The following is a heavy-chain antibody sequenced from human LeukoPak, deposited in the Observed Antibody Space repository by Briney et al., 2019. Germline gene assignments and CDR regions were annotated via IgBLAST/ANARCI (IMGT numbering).Heavy chain of an antibody. CDR2: IASDGSST. CDR1: GFTFSSYW. V-gene: IGHV3-74*01. J-gene: IGHJ4*02. D-gene: IGHD1-26*01. CDR3: ARGRPYVGFDY. Sequence: PGGSLRLSCAASGFTFSSYWMNWVRQAPGKGLVWVSRIASDGSSTTYADSVKGRFSISRDNAKNTLYLQMNSLRVEDTAVYYCARGRPYVGFDYWGQGTLVTVSS.